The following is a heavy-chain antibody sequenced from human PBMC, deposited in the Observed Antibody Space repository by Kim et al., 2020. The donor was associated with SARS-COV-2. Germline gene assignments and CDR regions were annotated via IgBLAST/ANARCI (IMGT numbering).Heavy chain of an antibody. CDR3: ARDYDSGWTPNN. D-gene: IGHD6-19*01. Sequence: NYAQNFQGRVTMTRDTSISTAYMNLGGLRSDDTALYYCARDYDSGWTPNNWGQGTLVTVSS. V-gene: IGHV1-2*02. J-gene: IGHJ4*02.